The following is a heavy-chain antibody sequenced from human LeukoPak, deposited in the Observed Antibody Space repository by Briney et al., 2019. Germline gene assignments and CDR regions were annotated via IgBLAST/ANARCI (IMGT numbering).Heavy chain of an antibody. CDR3: ARLGMTTVTTADY. D-gene: IGHD4-17*01. CDR2: IIPIFGTA. Sequence: SVKVSCKASGGTFVSYAISCVRRAPGQGLEWMGGIIPIFGTANYAQKFQGRVTITADESTSTAYVELSSLRSEDTAVYYCARLGMTTVTTADYWGQGTLVTVSS. V-gene: IGHV1-69*01. J-gene: IGHJ4*02. CDR1: GGTFVSYA.